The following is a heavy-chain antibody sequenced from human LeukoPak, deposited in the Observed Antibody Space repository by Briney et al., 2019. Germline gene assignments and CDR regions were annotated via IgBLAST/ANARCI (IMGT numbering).Heavy chain of an antibody. D-gene: IGHD6-6*01. V-gene: IGHV3-30*02. CDR2: IRYDGSNK. CDR1: GFTFSSYG. Sequence: PGGSLRLSCAASGFTFSSYGMHWVRQAPGKGLEWVAFIRYDGSNKYYADSVKGRFTTSRDNSKNTLYLQMNSLRAEDTAVYYCAKLYEQLAYYYYYYMDVWGKGTTVTVSS. J-gene: IGHJ6*03. CDR3: AKLYEQLAYYYYYYMDV.